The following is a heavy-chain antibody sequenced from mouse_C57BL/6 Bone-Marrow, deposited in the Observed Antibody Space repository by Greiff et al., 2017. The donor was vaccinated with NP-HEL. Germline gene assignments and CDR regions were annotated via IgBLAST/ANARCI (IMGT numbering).Heavy chain of an antibody. CDR3: ARGAYYSNYGYYFDY. CDR1: GYTFTDYY. Sequence: VQLQQSGPELVKPGASVKISCTASGYTFTDYYINWVKQRPGQGLEWIGWIYPGSGNTKYNDKFKGKVTLTVDTSSSTAYMQLSSLTSEDSAVYFCARGAYYSNYGYYFDYWGQGTTLTVSS. CDR2: IYPGSGNT. V-gene: IGHV1-84*01. D-gene: IGHD2-5*01. J-gene: IGHJ2*01.